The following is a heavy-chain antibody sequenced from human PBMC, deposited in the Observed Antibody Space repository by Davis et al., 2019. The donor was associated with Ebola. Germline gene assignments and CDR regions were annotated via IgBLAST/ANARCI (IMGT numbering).Heavy chain of an antibody. CDR1: GFTFSSYW. J-gene: IGHJ6*02. Sequence: PGGSLRLSCAASGFTFSSYWMHWVRQAPGKGLVWVSRITNDGSSTSYADSVKGRFTISRDNAKNTLYLQMSNLRAEDTGVYYCARAWNYGMDVWGQGTTVTVSS. V-gene: IGHV3-74*01. D-gene: IGHD3-3*01. CDR3: ARAWNYGMDV. CDR2: ITNDGSST.